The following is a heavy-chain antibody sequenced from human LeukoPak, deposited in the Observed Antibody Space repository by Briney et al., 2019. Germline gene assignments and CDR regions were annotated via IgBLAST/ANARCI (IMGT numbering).Heavy chain of an antibody. V-gene: IGHV4-61*02. J-gene: IGHJ5*02. CDR2: IYTSGST. Sequence: PSQTLSLTCTVSGGSISSGSYYWSWIRQPAGQGLEWIVRIYTSGSTNYNPSLKSRVTISVDTSKNQFSQKLSSVTAADTAVYYCARALGEFRNWFDPWGQGTLVTVSS. CDR3: ARALGEFRNWFDP. CDR1: GGSISSGSYY. D-gene: IGHD3-16*01.